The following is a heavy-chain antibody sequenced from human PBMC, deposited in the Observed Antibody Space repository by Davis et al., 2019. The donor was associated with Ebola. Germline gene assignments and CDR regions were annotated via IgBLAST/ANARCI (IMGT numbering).Heavy chain of an antibody. CDR1: GFTFDDYA. CDR2: ISWNSGSI. CDR3: ARDWGITMVRGVIVN. V-gene: IGHV3-9*01. J-gene: IGHJ4*02. Sequence: SLKISCAASGFTFDDYAMHWVRQAPGKGLEWVSGISWNSGSIGYADSVKGRFTISRDNAKNSLYLQMNSLRAEDTAVYYCARDWGITMVRGVIVNWGQGTLVTVSS. D-gene: IGHD3-10*01.